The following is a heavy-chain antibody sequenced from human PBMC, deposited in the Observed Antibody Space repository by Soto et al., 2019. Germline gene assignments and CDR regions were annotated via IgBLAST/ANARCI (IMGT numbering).Heavy chain of an antibody. V-gene: IGHV2-5*02. Sequence: QITLKESGPTLVKPTQTLTLTCTFSGFSLSTGVGMGWIRQPPGKALECLALIYWDDDKRYSSSLKSRLTITKDTSKNQVVLIXXXXXXXXXXXXXXXXXXXXXXXXXDXWGQGILVTVAS. CDR3: XXXXXXXXXXXDX. J-gene: IGHJ4*02. CDR2: IYWDDDK. CDR1: GFSLSTGVG.